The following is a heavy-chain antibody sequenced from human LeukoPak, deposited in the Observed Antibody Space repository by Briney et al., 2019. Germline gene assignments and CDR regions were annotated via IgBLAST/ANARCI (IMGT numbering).Heavy chain of an antibody. CDR2: IKQDGSEK. V-gene: IGHV3-7*01. Sequence: PGGSLRLSCAASGFTFSSYSMNWVRQAPGKGLEWVANIKQDGSEKYYVDSVKGRFTISRDSANNSLYLQMNSLRVEDTAVYYCARDNTDGSSWYYRALDYYYGMDVWGQGTTVTVSS. CDR3: ARDNTDGSSWYYRALDYYYGMDV. CDR1: GFTFSSYS. D-gene: IGHD6-13*01. J-gene: IGHJ6*02.